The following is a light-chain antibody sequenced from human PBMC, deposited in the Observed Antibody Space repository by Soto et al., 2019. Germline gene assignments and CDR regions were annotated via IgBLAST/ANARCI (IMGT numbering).Light chain of an antibody. CDR2: DVN. V-gene: IGLV2-11*01. CDR3: SSYAGSYTYV. CDR1: SSDLGVYDY. J-gene: IGLJ1*01. Sequence: QSALTQPRSVSGSPGQSVTISCTGTSSDLGVYDYVSWYQQYPGKAPTLIIFDVNKRPSGVPDRFSGSKSANTASLTISGLQAEDEADYHCSSYAGSYTYVFGTGTKLTVL.